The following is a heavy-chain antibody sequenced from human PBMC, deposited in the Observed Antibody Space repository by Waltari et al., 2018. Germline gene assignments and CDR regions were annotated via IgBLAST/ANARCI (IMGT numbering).Heavy chain of an antibody. V-gene: IGHV3-21*01. CDR2: ISDNSNYI. Sequence: EVQLVESGGGLGKPGGPLRLSCAAPGITFSTYSLARLRQAPGKGLEWVSSISDNSNYIYYADSVKGRFTISRDNTRNSLYLQMNSLRAEDTALYFCARCGGGTCYQSGAFDIWGQGTTVTVSS. CDR3: ARCGGGTCYQSGAFDI. D-gene: IGHD2-15*01. J-gene: IGHJ3*02. CDR1: GITFSTYS.